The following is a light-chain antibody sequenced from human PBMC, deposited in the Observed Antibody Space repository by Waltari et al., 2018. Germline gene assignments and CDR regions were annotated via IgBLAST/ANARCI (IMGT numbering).Light chain of an antibody. CDR2: DVI. CDR1: RNNIGFYGL. V-gene: IGLV2-23*02. J-gene: IGLJ1*01. CDR3: CSYSGSSSFPYV. Sequence: QSALTQPASVSGSPGQSITISCTGSRNNIGFYGLVSWYQQHPGKAPKLIIFDVIKRPSGVSDRFSGSKSGNTASLTISGLETEDDADYYCCSYSGSSSFPYVFGPGTKVTVL.